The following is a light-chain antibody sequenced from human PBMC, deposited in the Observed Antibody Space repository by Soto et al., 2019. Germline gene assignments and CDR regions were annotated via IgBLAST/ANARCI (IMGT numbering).Light chain of an antibody. CDR3: QQRSRWTPLT. J-gene: IGKJ4*01. CDR1: RSVMSN. Sequence: ILFTQVPTTPSWSPGGRTTHPCTASRSVMSNFAWYQQQPGQAPRHLIYDASNRATGIPARFSGSGSGTDFTLTISSLEPEDSALYYCQQRSRWTPLTFGEGTKVDIK. V-gene: IGKV3-11*01. CDR2: DAS.